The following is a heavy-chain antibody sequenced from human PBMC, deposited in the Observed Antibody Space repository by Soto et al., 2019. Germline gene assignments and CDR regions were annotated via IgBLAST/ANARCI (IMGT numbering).Heavy chain of an antibody. D-gene: IGHD6-13*01. CDR1: GYPFTSYV. Sequence: QVQLVQSGAEVKKPGASVKVSCKASGYPFTSYVISWVRQAPGQGLEWMGWIRPYNGNTKSAQNPHDRVTMTSDTSTSTAYMELRSLTSDDTAVYYCARKGVTSRWYGGGHDYWGQGTLVTVSS. CDR2: IRPYNGNT. J-gene: IGHJ4*02. CDR3: ARKGVTSRWYGGGHDY. V-gene: IGHV1-18*01.